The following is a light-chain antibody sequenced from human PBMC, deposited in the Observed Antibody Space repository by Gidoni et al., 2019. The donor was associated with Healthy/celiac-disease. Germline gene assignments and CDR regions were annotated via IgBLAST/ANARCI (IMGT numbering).Light chain of an antibody. V-gene: IGKV1-39*01. Sequence: IQMTQPPSCLSASVGDRVTITCRASQSISSYLNWYQQKPGKAPKLLIYAASSLQSGVPSRFSGSGSGTDFTLTISSLQPEDFATYYCQQSYSTPLTFGGGTKVEIK. CDR3: QQSYSTPLT. CDR2: AAS. J-gene: IGKJ4*01. CDR1: QSISSY.